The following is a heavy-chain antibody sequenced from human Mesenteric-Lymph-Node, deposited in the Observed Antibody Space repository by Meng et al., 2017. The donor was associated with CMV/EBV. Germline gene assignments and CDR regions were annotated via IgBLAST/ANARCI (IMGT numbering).Heavy chain of an antibody. CDR1: GFSFNDYG. CDR2: IQYDGSNK. Sequence: GGSLRLSCATSGFSFNDYGMHWVRQAPGKGLEWVAFIQYDGSNKYYEDSVKGRFTISRDNSKNTLYLQMNSLRAEDTAVYYRMKDQAGGWGQGTLVTVSS. CDR3: MKDQAGG. V-gene: IGHV3-30*02. D-gene: IGHD3-10*01. J-gene: IGHJ4*02.